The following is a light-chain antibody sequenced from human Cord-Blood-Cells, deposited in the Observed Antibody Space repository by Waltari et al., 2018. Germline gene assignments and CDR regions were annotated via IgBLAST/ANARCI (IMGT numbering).Light chain of an antibody. J-gene: IGKJ1*01. Sequence: EIMLTQSPSTLSLSPGERATLSCRASQSVSSSYLAWYQQKPGQAPSLLIYGASSRATGIPDRFSGSGSGTDFTLTISRLEPEDFAVYYCQQYGSSPWTFGQGTKVEIK. V-gene: IGKV3-20*01. CDR3: QQYGSSPWT. CDR1: QSVSSSY. CDR2: GAS.